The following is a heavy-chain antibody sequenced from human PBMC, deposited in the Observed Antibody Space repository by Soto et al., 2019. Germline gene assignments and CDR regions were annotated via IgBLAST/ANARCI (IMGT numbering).Heavy chain of an antibody. V-gene: IGHV1-69*06. CDR1: GGTFSSQS. CDR3: EREAPLGSRRIFDH. CDR2: IMTVFDTT. J-gene: IGHJ4*02. D-gene: IGHD3-10*01. Sequence: QVQLVQSEAGVEQPGSSVKVSCKASGGTFSSQSFSWVRQAPGQGPEWMGGIMTVFDTTHYAQNFQDRLTISADKSTTTVYTELSSLRSEDTAVYFCEREAPLGSRRIFDHWGQGTLVTVSS.